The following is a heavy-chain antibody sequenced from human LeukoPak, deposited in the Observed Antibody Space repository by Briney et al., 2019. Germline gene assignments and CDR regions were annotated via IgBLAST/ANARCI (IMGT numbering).Heavy chain of an antibody. J-gene: IGHJ4*02. Sequence: PSESQSPTCPVSGASVRSRSYYWGWIRQPPGKGLEWIGSIYYSGTTYYNPSLKSRVTISVDTSKNQFSLNLNSVTAADTAVYYCATQVGAASTYFDYWAGGPGDTVSS. CDR1: GASVRSRSYY. D-gene: IGHD2-15*01. CDR3: ATQVGAASTYFDY. CDR2: IYYSGTT. V-gene: IGHV4-39*01.